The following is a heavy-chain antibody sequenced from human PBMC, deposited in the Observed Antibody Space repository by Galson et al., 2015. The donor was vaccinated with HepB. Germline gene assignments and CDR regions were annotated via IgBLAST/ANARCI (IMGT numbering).Heavy chain of an antibody. CDR1: GFTFHTYW. CDR3: ARDHEVGMSWINYYYGMDV. D-gene: IGHD1-26*01. Sequence: SLRLSCAASGFTFHTYWMHWVRQVPEKGLVWVSHINSDGRSTSYADSVKGRFTIPRDNAKNTLYLQMHSLRAEDTAVYYCARDHEVGMSWINYYYGMDVWGQGTTVTVSS. CDR2: INSDGRST. J-gene: IGHJ6*02. V-gene: IGHV3-74*01.